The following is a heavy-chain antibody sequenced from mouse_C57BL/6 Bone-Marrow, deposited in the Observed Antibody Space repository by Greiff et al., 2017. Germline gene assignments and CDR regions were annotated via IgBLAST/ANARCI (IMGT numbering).Heavy chain of an antibody. J-gene: IGHJ4*01. Sequence: EVQVVESGGGLVQPKGSLKLSCAASGFSFNTYAMNWVRQAPGKGLEWVARIRSKSNNYATYYADSVKDRFTISRDDSESMLYLQMNNLKTEDTAMYYCVGQGIPITTVVQRGYAMDYWGQGTSVTVSS. D-gene: IGHD1-1*01. CDR2: IRSKSNNYAT. V-gene: IGHV10-1*01. CDR3: VGQGIPITTVVQRGYAMDY. CDR1: GFSFNTYA.